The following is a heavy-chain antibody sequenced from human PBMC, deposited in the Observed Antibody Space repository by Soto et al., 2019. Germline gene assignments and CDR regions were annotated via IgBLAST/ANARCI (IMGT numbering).Heavy chain of an antibody. Sequence: EVQLVEAGGGLIQPGGSLRLSCAVSGLTVSRTQMSWVRQAPGKGLQWVSVIYSGGSTYYANAVKGRFTISRDISENTVYLELDKLTVDDTAVYYCARAREPEYSSSIFFDCWGRGTLVTVSS. D-gene: IGHD6-6*01. J-gene: IGHJ4*02. CDR1: GLTVSRTQ. V-gene: IGHV3-53*01. CDR2: IYSGGST. CDR3: ARAREPEYSSSIFFDC.